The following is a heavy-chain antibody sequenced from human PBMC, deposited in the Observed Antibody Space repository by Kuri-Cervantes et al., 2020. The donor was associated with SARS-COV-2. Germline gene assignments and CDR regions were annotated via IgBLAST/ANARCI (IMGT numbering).Heavy chain of an antibody. CDR3: ARDPGRGLYYFDY. CDR1: GFTFSSYA. V-gene: IGHV3-23*01. Sequence: GGSLRLSCAASGFTFSSYAMSWVRQAPGKGLEWVSAISGSGGSTYYADSVKGRFTISRDNAKNSLYLQMNSLRAEDTAVYYCARDPGRGLYYFDYWGQGTLVTVSS. J-gene: IGHJ4*02. D-gene: IGHD3-10*01. CDR2: ISGSGGST.